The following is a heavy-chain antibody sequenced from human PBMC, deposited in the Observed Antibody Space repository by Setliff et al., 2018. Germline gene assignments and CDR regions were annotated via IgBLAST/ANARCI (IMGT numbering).Heavy chain of an antibody. J-gene: IGHJ6*03. CDR2: IYTRGST. Sequence: SETLSLTCTVSGGSINEANYYWSWIRQPAGKGLEWIGHIYTRGSTNYNPSLRSRVSISVDTSKNHFSLRLSSVAATDTAVYYCARSNMGNYYDSGRYYYYYYMDVWGKGTTVTVSS. CDR3: ARSNMGNYYDSGRYYYYYYMDV. CDR1: GGSINEANYY. V-gene: IGHV4-61*09. D-gene: IGHD3-10*01.